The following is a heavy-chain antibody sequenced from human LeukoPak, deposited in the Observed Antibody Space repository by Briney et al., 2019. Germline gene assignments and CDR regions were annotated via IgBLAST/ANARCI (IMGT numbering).Heavy chain of an antibody. D-gene: IGHD2-2*01. CDR3: ARDRNIVVVPAALYYYYYGMDV. CDR2: INAGNGNT. V-gene: IGHV1-3*01. Sequence: ASVKVSCKASGYTFTSYAMHWVRQAPGQRLEWMGWINAGNGNTNYAQKLQGRVTMTTDTSTSTAYMQLRSLRSDDTAVYYCARDRNIVVVPAALYYYYYGMDVWGQGTTVTVSS. CDR1: GYTFTSYA. J-gene: IGHJ6*02.